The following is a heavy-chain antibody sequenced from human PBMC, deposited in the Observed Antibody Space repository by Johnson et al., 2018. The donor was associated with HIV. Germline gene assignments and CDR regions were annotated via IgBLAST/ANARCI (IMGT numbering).Heavy chain of an antibody. CDR3: ARDVLGDGTYPPDAFDI. CDR1: GFTFGIYW. V-gene: IGHV3-7*05. D-gene: IGHD3-16*02. J-gene: IGHJ3*02. Sequence: VQLVESGGGLVQSGGSLGLSCAATGFTFGIYWMAWVRQAPGKGLEWVANINQDGSENYYVDSVKGRFTIARDNAKSALYLQVPSLRVEDTAVYYCARDVLGDGTYPPDAFDIWGQGTMVTVSS. CDR2: INQDGSEN.